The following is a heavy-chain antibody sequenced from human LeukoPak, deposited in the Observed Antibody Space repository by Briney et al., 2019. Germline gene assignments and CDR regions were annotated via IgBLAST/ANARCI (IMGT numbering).Heavy chain of an antibody. CDR3: AKVPQPDYYFGY. J-gene: IGHJ4*02. CDR2: VYAGGST. CDR1: GVTVSDSY. Sequence: GGSLRLSCVASGVTVSDSYMSWVRQAPGKGLEWVSVVYAGGSTYYADSVKGRFTISRDKSKNTLYLQMSSLRAEDTAVYYCAKVPQPDYYFGYWGQGSLVTVSS. V-gene: IGHV3-66*01.